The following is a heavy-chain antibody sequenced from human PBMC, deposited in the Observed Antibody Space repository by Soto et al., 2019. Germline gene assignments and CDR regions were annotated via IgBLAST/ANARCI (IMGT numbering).Heavy chain of an antibody. D-gene: IGHD2-15*01. CDR2: INHSGST. CDR3: ARRLVNRPVDP. J-gene: IGHJ5*02. V-gene: IGHV4-34*01. CDR1: GGSFSGYY. Sequence: SETLSLTCAVYGGSFSGYYWTWFRQPPGKGLEWIGQINHSGSTNYSPSLKSRVSISIDTSKNQFSLNLSSVTAADTAVYYCARRLVNRPVDPWGQGTLVTVSS.